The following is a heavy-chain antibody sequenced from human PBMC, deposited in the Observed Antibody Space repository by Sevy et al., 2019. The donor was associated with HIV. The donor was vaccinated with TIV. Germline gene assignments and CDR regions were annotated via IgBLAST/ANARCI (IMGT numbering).Heavy chain of an antibody. V-gene: IGHV3-21*01. J-gene: IGHJ4*02. Sequence: GGSLRLSCAASGFTFSSYSMNWVRQAPGKGLEWVSSISSSSSYIYYADSVKGRFTISRDNAKNSLYLQMNSLRAEDTAVYYCVRRIAAAGAYFDYWGQGTLVTVSS. CDR3: VRRIAAAGAYFDY. CDR2: ISSSSSYI. CDR1: GFTFSSYS. D-gene: IGHD6-13*01.